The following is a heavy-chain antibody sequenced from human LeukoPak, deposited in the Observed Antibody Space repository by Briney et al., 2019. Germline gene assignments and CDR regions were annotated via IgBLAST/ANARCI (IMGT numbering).Heavy chain of an antibody. CDR3: ARVNGGYQLLSYYYYGMDV. CDR1: GFTFSSYS. D-gene: IGHD2-2*01. Sequence: GGSLRLSCAASGFTFSSYSMNWVRQAPGKGLEWVSPISSSSSYIYYADSVKGRFTISRDNAKNSLHLQMNSLRAEDTAVYYCARVNGGYQLLSYYYYGMDVWGKGTTVTVSS. J-gene: IGHJ6*04. V-gene: IGHV3-21*01. CDR2: ISSSSSYI.